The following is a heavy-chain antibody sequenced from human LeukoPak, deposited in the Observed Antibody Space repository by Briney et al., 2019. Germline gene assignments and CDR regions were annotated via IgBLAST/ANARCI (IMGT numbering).Heavy chain of an antibody. CDR3: TRAGLAAAGDY. V-gene: IGHV3-7*05. Sequence: VGSLRLSCVESRYTFSSYWMSWVREAPGKRLEWVANIKRDGSEKYYVDSVKGRFTISRDNAKNSLYLQMNSLRAEDTAVYYCTRAGLAAAGDYWGQGTLVTVSS. J-gene: IGHJ4*02. CDR2: IKRDGSEK. CDR1: RYTFSSYW. D-gene: IGHD6-13*01.